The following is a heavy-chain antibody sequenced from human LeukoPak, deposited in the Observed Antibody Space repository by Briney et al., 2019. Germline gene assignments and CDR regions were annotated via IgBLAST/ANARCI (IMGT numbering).Heavy chain of an antibody. CDR3: ARLPYCTGTSCYTGNWFDP. D-gene: IGHD2-2*02. Sequence: PSATLSLTCAVSGGSISSGGYSWSWIRQPPGKGLEWIGYIYHSGSTYYNPSLKCRVTISVDRSKNQFSLKLSSVTAADTAVYYCARLPYCTGTSCYTGNWFDPWGQGTLVTVSP. J-gene: IGHJ5*02. CDR1: GGSISSGGYS. CDR2: IYHSGST. V-gene: IGHV4-30-2*01.